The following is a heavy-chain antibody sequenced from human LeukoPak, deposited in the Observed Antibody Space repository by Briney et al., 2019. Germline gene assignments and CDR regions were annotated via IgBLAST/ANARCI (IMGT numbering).Heavy chain of an antibody. V-gene: IGHV4-4*02. J-gene: IGHJ4*02. CDR1: GGSISSSNW. Sequence: PSGTLSLTCAVSGGSISSSNWWSWVRQPPGKGLEWIGEIYHSGSTNYNPSLKSRVTISVDKSKNQFSLKLSSVTAADTAVYYCAKSHVSTATGTGRYFDYWGQGTLVTVSS. CDR2: IYHSGST. CDR3: AKSHVSTATGTGRYFDY. D-gene: IGHD3-9*01.